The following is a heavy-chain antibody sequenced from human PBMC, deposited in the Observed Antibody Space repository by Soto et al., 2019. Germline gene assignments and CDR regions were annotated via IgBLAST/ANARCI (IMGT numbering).Heavy chain of an antibody. CDR1: GYTFTSYY. Sequence: AASVKVSCKASGYTFTSYYMHWVRQAPGQGLEWMGVINPSGGSTSYAQKFQGRVTMTRDTSTSTVYMELSSLRSEDTAVYYCARSRLMVYDASDIWGHGTTVTVSS. CDR3: ARSRLMVYDASDI. CDR2: INPSGGST. V-gene: IGHV1-46*01. J-gene: IGHJ3*02. D-gene: IGHD2-8*01.